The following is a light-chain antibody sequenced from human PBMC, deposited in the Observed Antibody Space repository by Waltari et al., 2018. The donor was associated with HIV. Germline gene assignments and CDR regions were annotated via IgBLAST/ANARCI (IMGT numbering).Light chain of an antibody. V-gene: IGLV2-11*01. J-gene: IGLJ1*01. CDR2: DVS. CDR3: CSYAGSYTFV. CDR1: SSDVGGYNY. Sequence: QSALTQPRSVSGSPEQSVTISCTGTSSDVGGYNYVSWYQQHPGKAPKLMIYDVSKRPSGVPDRCAGAKSGNTASLTVAGLQAEDEADYYCCSYAGSYTFVFGTGTKVTVL.